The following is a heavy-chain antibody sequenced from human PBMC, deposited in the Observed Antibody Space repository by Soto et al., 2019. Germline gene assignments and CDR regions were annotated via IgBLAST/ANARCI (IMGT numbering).Heavy chain of an antibody. CDR2: IYYSVST. CDR1: GGSVNGYC. V-gene: IGHV4-59*02. Sequence: XATLSLTLAVSGGSVNGYCWSWIRQSPGKGLEWFGHIYYSVSTSYTPSLNSPGSTSVATSKTELSLYVHSVTAADTAVHYFVGSGTNMVKFDYWGQGTLVTVS. D-gene: IGHD5-18*01. CDR3: VGSGTNMVKFDY. J-gene: IGHJ4*02.